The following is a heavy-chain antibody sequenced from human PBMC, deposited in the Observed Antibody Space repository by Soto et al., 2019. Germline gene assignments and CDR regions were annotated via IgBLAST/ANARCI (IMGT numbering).Heavy chain of an antibody. D-gene: IGHD3-10*01. V-gene: IGHV1-69*02. Sequence: QVQLVQSGAEVKKPGSSVKVSCTASGDTFSRYTLSWVRQAPGQGLEWMGRIIPMVGMASYAQKFQGRVTITADKSTSTDYMQLSSLRSEDTALYYCATNYGSGSTHFDDWGQGTLVTVSS. J-gene: IGHJ4*02. CDR3: ATNYGSGSTHFDD. CDR2: IIPMVGMA. CDR1: GDTFSRYT.